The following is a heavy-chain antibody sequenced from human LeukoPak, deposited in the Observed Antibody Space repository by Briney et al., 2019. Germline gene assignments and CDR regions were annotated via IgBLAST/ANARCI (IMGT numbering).Heavy chain of an antibody. J-gene: IGHJ4*02. Sequence: SVKVSCKASGYTFTGYYMHWVRQAPGQGLEWMGGIIPIFGTANYAQKFQGRVTITADESTSTAYMELSSLRSEDTAVYYCARDRWDCSSTSCYPTPGRSFDYWGQGTLVTVSS. V-gene: IGHV1-69*13. CDR3: ARDRWDCSSTSCYPTPGRSFDY. CDR1: GYTFTGYY. D-gene: IGHD2-2*01. CDR2: IIPIFGTA.